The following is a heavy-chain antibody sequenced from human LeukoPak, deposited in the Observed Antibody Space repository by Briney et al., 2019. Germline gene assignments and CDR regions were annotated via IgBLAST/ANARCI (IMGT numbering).Heavy chain of an antibody. J-gene: IGHJ4*02. CDR1: GFTFSSYS. Sequence: GGSLRLSCAASGFTFSSYSMNWVRQAPGKGLEWVSYISSSSSTIYYADSAKGRFTISRDNAKNSLYLQMNSLRDEDTAVYYCARDRPKYYYDSSGYYYSFDYWGQGTLVTVSS. V-gene: IGHV3-48*02. D-gene: IGHD3-22*01. CDR3: ARDRPKYYYDSSGYYYSFDY. CDR2: ISSSSSTI.